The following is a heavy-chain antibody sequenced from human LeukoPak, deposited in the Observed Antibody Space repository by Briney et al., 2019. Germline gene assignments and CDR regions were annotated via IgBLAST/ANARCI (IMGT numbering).Heavy chain of an antibody. J-gene: IGHJ3*02. CDR3: AKQYYYDSSGYYDAFDI. D-gene: IGHD3-22*01. V-gene: IGHV3-33*06. Sequence: GGSLRLSCAASGFTFSSYSMNWVRQAPGKGLEWVAVIWYDGSNKYYADSVKGRFTISRDNSKNTLYLQMNSLRAEDTAVYYCAKQYYYDSSGYYDAFDIWGQGTMVTVSS. CDR2: IWYDGSNK. CDR1: GFTFSSYS.